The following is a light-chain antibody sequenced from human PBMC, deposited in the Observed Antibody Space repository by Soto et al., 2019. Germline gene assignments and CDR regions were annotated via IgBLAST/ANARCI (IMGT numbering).Light chain of an antibody. CDR2: SNN. V-gene: IGLV1-47*02. CDR3: AAWDDSLSAVV. CDR1: SSNIGSNY. Sequence: QSVLTQPPSASGTPGQRVTIYCSGSSSNIGSNYVYWYQQLPGTAPKLLIYSNNQRPSGVPDRFSGSKSGTSASLAISGLRSEDEADYYCAAWDDSLSAVVFGGGTKVTVL. J-gene: IGLJ2*01.